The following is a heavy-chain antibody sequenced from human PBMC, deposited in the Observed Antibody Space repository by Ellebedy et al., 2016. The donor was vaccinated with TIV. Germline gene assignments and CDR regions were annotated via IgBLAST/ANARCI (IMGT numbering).Heavy chain of an antibody. V-gene: IGHV1-18*04. CDR1: GYTFTSYG. CDR2: ISAYNGNT. CDR3: ARSSILSPKRQNYYYGMDV. J-gene: IGHJ6*02. Sequence: AASVKVSCKASGYTFTSYGISWVRQAPGQGLEWMGWISAYNGNTNYAQKLQGRVTMTTDTSTSTAYMELRSLRSDDTAVYYCARSSILSPKRQNYYYGMDVWGQGTTVTVSS. D-gene: IGHD2-21*01.